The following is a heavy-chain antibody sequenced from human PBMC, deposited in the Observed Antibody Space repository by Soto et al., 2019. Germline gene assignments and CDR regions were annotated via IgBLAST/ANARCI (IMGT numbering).Heavy chain of an antibody. CDR3: ARAEGPKFDLDS. D-gene: IGHD2-21*01. CDR1: GYTFTSYG. V-gene: IGHV1-18*01. J-gene: IGHJ4*02. CDR2: ISAYNGNT. Sequence: ASVKVSCKASGYTFTSYGISWVRQAPGQGLEWMGWISAYNGNTNYAQKLQGRVTMTTDTSTSTAYMELRSLRSAADTAVYYCARAEGPKFDLDSWGQGALVTVSS.